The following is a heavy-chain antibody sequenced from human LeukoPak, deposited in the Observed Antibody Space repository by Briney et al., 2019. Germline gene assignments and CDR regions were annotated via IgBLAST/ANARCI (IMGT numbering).Heavy chain of an antibody. CDR3: AKAASSSWPSYDYGMDV. CDR2: ITGSGGNT. D-gene: IGHD6-13*01. J-gene: IGHJ6*02. Sequence: GGSLRLSCAASGFTVGTYAMSWVRQAPGKGLEWVSVITGSGGNTYYADSVKGRFTISKDNSKNTVYLQMSSLRVDDTAVYYCAKAASSSWPSYDYGMDVWGQGTTVTVSS. V-gene: IGHV3-23*01. CDR1: GFTVGTYA.